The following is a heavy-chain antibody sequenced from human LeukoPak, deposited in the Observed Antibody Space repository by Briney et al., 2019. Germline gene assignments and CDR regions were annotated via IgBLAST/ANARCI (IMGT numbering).Heavy chain of an antibody. CDR3: ATAQKYYYGSGSHPYNWFDP. V-gene: IGHV4-31*03. D-gene: IGHD3-10*01. CDR2: IYYSGST. CDR1: GGSISSGGYY. Sequence: SETLSLTCTVSGGSISSGGYYWSWIRQHPGKGLEWIGYIYYSGSTYYNPSLKSRVTISVDTSKNQFSLKLSSVTAADTAVYYCATAQKYYYGSGSHPYNWFDPWGQGTLVTVSS. J-gene: IGHJ5*02.